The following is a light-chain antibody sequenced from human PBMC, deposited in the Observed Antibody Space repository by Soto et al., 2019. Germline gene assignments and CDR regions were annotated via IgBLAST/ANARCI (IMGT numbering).Light chain of an antibody. CDR3: SSFTTSTTLV. CDR2: EVS. Sequence: QSVLTQPASVSGSPGQSITISCTGTSSDIGGYNYVSWYQQHPGKVPKLIIFEVSTRPSGVSNRFSGSKSGNTASLTISGLQADDEADYYCSSFTTSTTLVFGGGTKVTVL. CDR1: SSDIGGYNY. J-gene: IGLJ2*01. V-gene: IGLV2-14*01.